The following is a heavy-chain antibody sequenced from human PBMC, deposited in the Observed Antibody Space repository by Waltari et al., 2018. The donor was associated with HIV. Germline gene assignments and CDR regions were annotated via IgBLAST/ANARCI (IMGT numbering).Heavy chain of an antibody. Sequence: QVQLVESGGGLVKPGGSLRLSCAASGFTFSDYYMSWIRQAPGKELEWVSDISSNSSTRYYADSVKGRFTISRDNAKNSLYVQMNRLRAEDTAVYYCARDRTARKVFVSWGQGTLVTVSS. CDR3: ARDRTARKVFVS. D-gene: IGHD2-21*01. V-gene: IGHV3-11*01. CDR1: GFTFSDYY. CDR2: ISSNSSTR. J-gene: IGHJ5*02.